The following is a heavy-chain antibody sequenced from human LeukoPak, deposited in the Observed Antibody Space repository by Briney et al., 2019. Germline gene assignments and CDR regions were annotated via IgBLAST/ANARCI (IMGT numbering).Heavy chain of an antibody. CDR1: GGSISSYY. J-gene: IGHJ5*02. Sequence: SETLSLTCTVSGGSISSYYWSWIRQPPGKGLEWIGYIYYSGSTNYNPSLKSRVTISVDTSKNQFSLKLSSVTAADTAVYYCARQAYCGGGCYSPYNWFDPWGQGTLVTVSS. D-gene: IGHD2-21*02. CDR2: IYYSGST. CDR3: ARQAYCGGGCYSPYNWFDP. V-gene: IGHV4-59*01.